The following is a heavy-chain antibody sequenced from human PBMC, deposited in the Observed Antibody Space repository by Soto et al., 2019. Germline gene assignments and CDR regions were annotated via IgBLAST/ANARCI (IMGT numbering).Heavy chain of an antibody. Sequence: QVQLVQSGADVKKPGASVMVSCKASGYTFTTYGISWVRQAPGQGLEWMGWISPYNGDTNYAQNLQARVTMTTVTPTSTAYMELRRLRSDDTAVYYCARGGEGAXNXFYGMDVWGQGTTVTLSS. CDR1: GYTFTTYG. CDR3: ARGGEGAXNXFYGMDV. V-gene: IGHV1-18*01. J-gene: IGHJ6*02. CDR2: ISPYNGDT.